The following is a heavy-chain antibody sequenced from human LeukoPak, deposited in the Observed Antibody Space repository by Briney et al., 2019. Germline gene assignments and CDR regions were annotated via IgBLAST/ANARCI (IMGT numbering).Heavy chain of an antibody. J-gene: IGHJ4*02. D-gene: IGHD3-16*02. CDR2: INPNSGGT. V-gene: IGHV1-2*02. CDR3: ARGMERYDYVWGSYPRGGNFDY. Sequence: SXXVSCKASGYTFTGYYMHWVRQAPGQGLEWMGWINPNSGGTNYAQKFQGRVTMTRDTSISKAYMELSRLRSNDTAVYYCARGMERYDYVWGSYPRGGNFDYWGQGTLVTVSS. CDR1: GYTFTGYY.